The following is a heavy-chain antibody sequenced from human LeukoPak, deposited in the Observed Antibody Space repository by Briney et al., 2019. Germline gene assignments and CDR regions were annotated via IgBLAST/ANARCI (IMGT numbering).Heavy chain of an antibody. V-gene: IGHV4-34*01. CDR3: GRGTFYGDCVDY. CDR1: GGSFSGYY. J-gene: IGHJ4*02. Sequence: KPSETLSLTCAVYGGSFSGYYWSWIRQPPGKGLEWIGEINHSGSTHYNPSLRSRVAISVDTSKDQFSLKLSSVTAADTAVYYCGRGTFYGDCVDYWGQGTLVTVSS. D-gene: IGHD4-17*01. CDR2: INHSGST.